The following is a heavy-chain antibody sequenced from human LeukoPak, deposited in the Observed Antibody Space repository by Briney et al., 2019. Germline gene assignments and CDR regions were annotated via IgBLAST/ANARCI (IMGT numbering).Heavy chain of an antibody. V-gene: IGHV3-30*04. J-gene: IGHJ5*02. D-gene: IGHD3-22*01. Sequence: PGGSLRLSCAASGFTFSSYAMHWVRQAPGKGLEWVAVISYDGSNKYYADSVKGRFTISRDNSKNTLYLQMNSLRAEDTAVYYCARELSYYYDSSGGNWFDPWGQGTLVTVSS. CDR3: ARELSYYYDSSGGNWFDP. CDR1: GFTFSSYA. CDR2: ISYDGSNK.